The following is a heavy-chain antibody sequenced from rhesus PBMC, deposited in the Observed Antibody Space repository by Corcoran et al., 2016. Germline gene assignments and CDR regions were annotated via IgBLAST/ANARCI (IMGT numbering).Heavy chain of an antibody. CDR2: IYGSGGST. CDR1: GGFISSSNW. D-gene: IGHD4-23*01. Sequence: QVQLQESGPAVVKPSETLSLTCAVSGGFISSSNWWSWIRQSPGKGLEWIGGIYGSGGSTEYNPSLKSRVTISIDTSKNRFSLKLSSVTAADTAVYYCARGSNYARYFDLWGPGTPITVSS. J-gene: IGHJ2*01. CDR3: ARGSNYARYFDL. V-gene: IGHV4-93*02.